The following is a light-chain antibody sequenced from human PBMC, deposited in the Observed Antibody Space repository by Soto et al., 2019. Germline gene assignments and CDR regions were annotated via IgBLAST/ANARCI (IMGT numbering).Light chain of an antibody. J-gene: IGKJ4*01. Sequence: EIVLTQSPGTLSLSPVEIATLSCIASQGISSTYLAWYQQKPGQAPRLLIYDASSRATGIPDRFSGGGSGTDFTLTISRLEPEDFAVYYCQQFSSYPLNCGGGTKGDIK. CDR3: QQFSSYPLN. CDR2: DAS. CDR1: QGISSTY. V-gene: IGKV3-20*01.